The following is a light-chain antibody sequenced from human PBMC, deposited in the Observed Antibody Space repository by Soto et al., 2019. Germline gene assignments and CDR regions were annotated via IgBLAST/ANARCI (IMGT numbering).Light chain of an antibody. CDR2: DAS. J-gene: IGKJ1*01. V-gene: IGKV1-5*01. CDR3: QQYNSYPWT. CDR1: QTISIW. Sequence: DIKMYQSPSTLSASVIDRVSSAFRASQTISIWLAWYQQKPGKAPKLLIYDASTLESGVPSRFSGSGSGTVFTLTISSLQPDDFATYYCQQYNSYPWTFGQGTKVDI.